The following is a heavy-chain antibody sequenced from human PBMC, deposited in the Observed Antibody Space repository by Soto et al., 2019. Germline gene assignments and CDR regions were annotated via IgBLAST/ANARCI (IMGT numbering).Heavy chain of an antibody. D-gene: IGHD3-3*01. V-gene: IGHV4-31*03. CDR2: IYYSGST. Sequence: PSETLSLTCTFSVGSIISGGYYWSWIRQHPGKGLEWIGYIYYSGSTYYNPSLKSRVTISVDTSKNQFSLKLSSVTAADTAVYYCARQRGDYDFWSGYYKDYYFDYWGQGTLVTVSS. J-gene: IGHJ4*02. CDR3: ARQRGDYDFWSGYYKDYYFDY. CDR1: VGSIISGGYY.